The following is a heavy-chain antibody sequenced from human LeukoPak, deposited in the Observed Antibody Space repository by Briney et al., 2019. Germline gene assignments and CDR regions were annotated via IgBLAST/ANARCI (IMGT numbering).Heavy chain of an antibody. CDR2: IRGSGGST. CDR1: GFTFSSYA. Sequence: PGGSLRLSCAASGFTFSSYAMSWVRQDPGEGLEWVSAIRGSGGSTYYADSVKGRFTISRDNSKNTLYLQMNSLRAEDTAVYYCAKAGCSSTSCYEDYWGQGTLVTVSS. D-gene: IGHD2-2*01. CDR3: AKAGCSSTSCYEDY. J-gene: IGHJ4*02. V-gene: IGHV3-23*01.